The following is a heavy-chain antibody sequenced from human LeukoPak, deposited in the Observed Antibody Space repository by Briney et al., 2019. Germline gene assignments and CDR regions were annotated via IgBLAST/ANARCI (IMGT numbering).Heavy chain of an antibody. V-gene: IGHV3-21*01. CDR1: GFTFTTYN. Sequence: PGGSLRLSCAASGFTFTTYNLNWVRQTPGKGLEWVSSITSGSYIYYADSVKGRFTISRDNAKNSMYLQMNSLRADDTAVYYCAGDYYETDRLRFDAFDIWGYGTMVTVSS. CDR2: ITSGSYI. D-gene: IGHD3-22*01. CDR3: AGDYYETDRLRFDAFDI. J-gene: IGHJ3*02.